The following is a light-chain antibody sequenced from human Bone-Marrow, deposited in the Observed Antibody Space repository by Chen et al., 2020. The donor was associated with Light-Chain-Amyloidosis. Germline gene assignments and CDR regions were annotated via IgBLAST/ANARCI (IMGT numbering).Light chain of an antibody. CDR3: SSYAGNNNVV. V-gene: IGLV2-8*01. CDR2: EVT. CDR1: VSDIGGYDY. Sequence: QAALTQPTSACGSPGQSVTISCYGTVSDIGGYDYVSWYHQQPGRAPKLIIYEVTKRPSGVPRRCCASKSGSSASLTVSGLQTEDEGDYYCSSYAGNNNVVFVGGTKLTV. J-gene: IGLJ2*01.